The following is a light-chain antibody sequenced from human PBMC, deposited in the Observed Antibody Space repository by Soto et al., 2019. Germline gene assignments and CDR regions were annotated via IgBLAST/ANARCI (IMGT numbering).Light chain of an antibody. Sequence: EIVMTQSPATLSVSPGERATLSCRASQSVSSNLAWYQQKPGQAPRLLIYGASTRATGIPARFSGSGSGTEFTLTISSRQSEDFAVYYCQQYNNWPPWTFGQGTTVEIK. J-gene: IGKJ1*01. CDR2: GAS. CDR1: QSVSSN. V-gene: IGKV3-15*01. CDR3: QQYNNWPPWT.